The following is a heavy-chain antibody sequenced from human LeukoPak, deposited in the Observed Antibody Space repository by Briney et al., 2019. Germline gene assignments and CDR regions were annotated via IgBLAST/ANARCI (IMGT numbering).Heavy chain of an antibody. CDR1: GFTLSTYW. CDR3: ARQRYSDY. CDR2: IKEDGSEM. V-gene: IGHV3-7*01. Sequence: QPGGSLRLSCAASGFTLSTYWMTWVRQAPGKGLEWVANIKEDGSEMSYVDSVKGRSTISRDNAKNSLSLEMSSLRAEDTAVYYCARQRYSDYWGQGTLVTVSS. J-gene: IGHJ4*02. D-gene: IGHD2-15*01.